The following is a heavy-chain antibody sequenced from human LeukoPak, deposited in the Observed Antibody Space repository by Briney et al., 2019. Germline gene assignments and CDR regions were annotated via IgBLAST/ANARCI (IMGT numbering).Heavy chain of an antibody. CDR1: GGSISSGGYY. D-gene: IGHD5-18*01. V-gene: IGHV4-39*01. CDR3: ARQQVDTAMAVSR. J-gene: IGHJ4*02. Sequence: KPSETLSLTCTVSGGSISSGGYYWGWIRQPPGKGLEWIGSIYYSGSTYYNPSLKSRVTISVDTSKNQFSLKLSSVTAADTVVYYCARQQVDTAMAVSRWGQGTLVTVSS. CDR2: IYYSGST.